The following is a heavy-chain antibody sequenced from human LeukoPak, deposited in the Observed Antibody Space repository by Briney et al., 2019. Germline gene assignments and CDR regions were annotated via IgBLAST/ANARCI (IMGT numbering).Heavy chain of an antibody. D-gene: IGHD3-3*01. Sequence: GGALRLSCAASGFTFISYGMHWVRQAPGKGLEGVAVISYDGSNKYYADSVKGRFTISRDNSKNTLYLQMNSLRAEDTAVYYCAKGLLHDPSWFDPWGQGTLVTVSS. CDR3: AKGLLHDPSWFDP. V-gene: IGHV3-30*18. J-gene: IGHJ5*02. CDR1: GFTFISYG. CDR2: ISYDGSNK.